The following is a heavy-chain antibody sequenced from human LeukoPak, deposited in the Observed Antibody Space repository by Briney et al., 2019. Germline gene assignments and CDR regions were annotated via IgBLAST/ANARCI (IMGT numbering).Heavy chain of an antibody. CDR3: AREPYYYDSSGYPYYYGMDV. V-gene: IGHV3-23*01. D-gene: IGHD3-22*01. J-gene: IGHJ6*02. Sequence: GGSLRLSCAASGFTFSSNVMIWVRQAPGKGLEWVSSIPASGGSTYYADSVKGRFTISRDNSKNTLYLQMNSLRAEDTAVYYCAREPYYYDSSGYPYYYGMDVWGQGTTVTVSS. CDR1: GFTFSSNV. CDR2: IPASGGST.